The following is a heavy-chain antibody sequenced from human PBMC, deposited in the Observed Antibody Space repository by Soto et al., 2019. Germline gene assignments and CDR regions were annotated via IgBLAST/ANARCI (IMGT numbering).Heavy chain of an antibody. D-gene: IGHD2-21*02. Sequence: ASVKVSCKASGYTFTSYGISWVRQAPGQGLEWMGWISAYNGNTNYARKRQGRVTMTTDTSTSTAYMELRSLRSDDTAVYYCARDIAYCGGDCYIEYFQHWGQGTLVTVSS. CDR3: ARDIAYCGGDCYIEYFQH. CDR1: GYTFTSYG. V-gene: IGHV1-18*01. J-gene: IGHJ1*01. CDR2: ISAYNGNT.